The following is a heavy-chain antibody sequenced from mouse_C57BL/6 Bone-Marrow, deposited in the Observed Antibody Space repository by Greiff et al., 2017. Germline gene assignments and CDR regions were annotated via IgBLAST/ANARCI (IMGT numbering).Heavy chain of an antibody. CDR2: ISSGSSTI. Sequence: EVQRVESGGGLVKPGGSLKLSCAASGFTFSDYGMHWVRQAPEQGLAWVAYISSGSSTIYYADTVKGRFTISRDNAKNTLFLQMTSLRSEDTAMYCWASLYYYGSPYYYAMDYWGQGTSVTVSS. D-gene: IGHD1-1*01. CDR3: ASLYYYGSPYYYAMDY. V-gene: IGHV5-17*01. CDR1: GFTFSDYG. J-gene: IGHJ4*01.